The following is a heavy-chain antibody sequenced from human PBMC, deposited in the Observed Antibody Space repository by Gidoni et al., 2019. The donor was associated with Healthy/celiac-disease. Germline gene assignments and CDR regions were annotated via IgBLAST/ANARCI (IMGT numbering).Heavy chain of an antibody. Sequence: TNYNPSLKSRVTISVDTSKNQFSLKLSSVTAADTAVYYCARGEVSIYSSGWPGPPRDAFDIWGQGTMVTVSS. V-gene: IGHV4-59*09. CDR3: ARGEVSIYSSGWPGPPRDAFDI. J-gene: IGHJ3*02. D-gene: IGHD6-19*01. CDR2: T.